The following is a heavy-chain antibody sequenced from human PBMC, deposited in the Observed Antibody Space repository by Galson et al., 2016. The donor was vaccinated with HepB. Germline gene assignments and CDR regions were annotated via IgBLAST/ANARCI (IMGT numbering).Heavy chain of an antibody. CDR3: ARNKRRTTVTTKNYYGMDV. CDR2: TYYRSKWYN. CDR1: GDSVSSNTSA. Sequence: CAISGDSVSSNTSAWNWIRQSPSRGLEWLGRTYYRSKWYNDYAVSVKSRITINPDTSKNQFSLQLNSVTPEDTAVYYCARNKRRTTVTTKNYYGMDVWGQGTTVTVSS. D-gene: IGHD4-11*01. V-gene: IGHV6-1*01. J-gene: IGHJ6*02.